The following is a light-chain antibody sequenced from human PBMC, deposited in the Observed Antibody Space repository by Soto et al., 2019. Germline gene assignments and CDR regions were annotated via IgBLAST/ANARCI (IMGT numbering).Light chain of an antibody. V-gene: IGKV3-11*01. CDR2: DAS. CDR3: QQRNVWPPVN. CDR1: QSVGSY. Sequence: EIVLTQSPGTLSLSPGERATLSCRASQSVGSYLAWYQHKPGQAPRLLISDASNRATGIPARFSGSGSGTDLNLPITRMEPEDFEVFYCQQRNVWPPVNFGQGKRLEIK. J-gene: IGKJ5*01.